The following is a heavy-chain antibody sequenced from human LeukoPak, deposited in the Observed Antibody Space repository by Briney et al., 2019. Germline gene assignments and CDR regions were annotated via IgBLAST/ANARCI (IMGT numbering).Heavy chain of an antibody. V-gene: IGHV3-30*02. CDR2: VRFDGSDK. CDR1: GFTFSNYG. D-gene: IGHD2-2*01. Sequence: GGSLRLSCAASGFTFSNYGMHWVRQGPGKGLEWVAFVRFDGSDKYYADSVKGRSTISRDNFKNTLFLQVNSLRLEDTAVYYCAKGEVVPAGISYYYYMDVWGKGTTVTVSS. CDR3: AKGEVVPAGISYYYYMDV. J-gene: IGHJ6*03.